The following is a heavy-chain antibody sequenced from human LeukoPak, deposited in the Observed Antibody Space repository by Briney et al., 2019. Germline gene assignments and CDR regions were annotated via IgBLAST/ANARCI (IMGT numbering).Heavy chain of an antibody. D-gene: IGHD6-13*01. CDR2: IYYSGST. V-gene: IGHV4-31*03. J-gene: IGHJ5*02. Sequence: SETLSLTCTVSGGSISSGGYYWSWIRQHPGKGLEWIGYIYYSGSTYYNPSLKSRVTISVDTSKNQFSLKLSSVTAADTAVYYCARGKQQLVRRGWFDPWGQGTLVTVSS. CDR1: GGSISSGGYY. CDR3: ARGKQQLVRRGWFDP.